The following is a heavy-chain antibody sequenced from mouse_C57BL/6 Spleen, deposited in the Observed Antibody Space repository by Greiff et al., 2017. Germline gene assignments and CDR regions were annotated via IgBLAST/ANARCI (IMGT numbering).Heavy chain of an antibody. CDR2: IDPSDSYT. CDR1: GYTFTSYW. CDR3: ARLGTAQATDD. V-gene: IGHV1-69*01. Sequence: QVQLQQPGAELVMPGASVKLSCKASGYTFTSYWMHWVKQRPGQGLEWIGEIDPSDSYTTYNQKFKGKSTLTVDKSSSTAYMQLSSLTSEDSAVYYCARLGTAQATDDWGQGTTLTVSS. D-gene: IGHD3-2*02. J-gene: IGHJ2*01.